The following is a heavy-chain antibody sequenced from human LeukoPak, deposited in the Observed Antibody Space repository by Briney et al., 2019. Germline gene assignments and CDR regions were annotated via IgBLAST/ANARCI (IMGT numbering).Heavy chain of an antibody. Sequence: SVKVSCKASGGTFSSYAISWVRQAPGQGLEWMGRIIPILGIANYAQKFQGRVTITADKSTSTAYMELSSLRSEDTAVYYCAGDRDSSGRVIGYFDYWGQGTLVTASS. CDR3: AGDRDSSGRVIGYFDY. D-gene: IGHD6-19*01. J-gene: IGHJ4*02. V-gene: IGHV1-69*04. CDR1: GGTFSSYA. CDR2: IIPILGIA.